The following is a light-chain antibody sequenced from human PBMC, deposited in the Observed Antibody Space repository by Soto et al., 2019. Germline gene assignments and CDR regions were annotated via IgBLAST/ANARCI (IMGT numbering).Light chain of an antibody. CDR1: SSNIGAGFD. Sequence: QSVLTQPPSVSGAPGQRVTISCTGNSSNIGAGFDVHWYQQLPGTAPKLLSYDNSNRPSGVPDRFSGSKSGTSASLAITGLQAEDGTDYYCQSYDSRLSAVVFGGGTKLTVL. CDR2: DNS. CDR3: QSYDSRLSAVV. J-gene: IGLJ2*01. V-gene: IGLV1-40*01.